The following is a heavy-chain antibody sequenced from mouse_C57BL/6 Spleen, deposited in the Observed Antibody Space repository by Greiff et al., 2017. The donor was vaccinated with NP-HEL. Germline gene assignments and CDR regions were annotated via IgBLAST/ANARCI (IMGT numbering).Heavy chain of an antibody. V-gene: IGHV1-69*01. D-gene: IGHD2-5*01. CDR2: IDPSDSYT. J-gene: IGHJ4*01. Sequence: QVQLQQPGAELVMPGASVKLSCKASGYTFTSYWMHWVKQRPGQGLEWIGAIDPSDSYTNYNQKFKGKSTLTVDKSSSTAYMQLSSLTSEDSAVYYCARWDSNYAMDYWGQGTSVTVSS. CDR3: ARWDSNYAMDY. CDR1: GYTFTSYW.